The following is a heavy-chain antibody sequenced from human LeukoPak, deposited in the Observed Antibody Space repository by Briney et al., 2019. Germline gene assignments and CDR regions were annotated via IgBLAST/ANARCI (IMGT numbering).Heavy chain of an antibody. Sequence: PGGSLRLSCAASGFTFSSYGMHWVRQAPGKGLEWVAVIWYDGSNKYYADSVKGRFTISRDNSKNTLYLQMNSLRAEDTAVYYCAREYYDYVWGSPPDYWGQGTLVTVSS. J-gene: IGHJ4*02. CDR3: AREYYDYVWGSPPDY. V-gene: IGHV3-33*01. CDR2: IWYDGSNK. D-gene: IGHD3-16*01. CDR1: GFTFSSYG.